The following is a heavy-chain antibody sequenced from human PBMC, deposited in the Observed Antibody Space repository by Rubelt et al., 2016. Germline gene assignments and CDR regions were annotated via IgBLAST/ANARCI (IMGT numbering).Heavy chain of an antibody. CDR3: ARDLMDYGAPEY. CDR1: GFVFSSYA. V-gene: IGHV3-23*01. J-gene: IGHJ4*02. D-gene: IGHD4-17*01. Sequence: ASGFVFSSYAMSWVRQAPGKGLEWVSGTSGDGKNKYYADSVRGRFTISRDNAENTLYLQMNSLRAEDTAVYYCARDLMDYGAPEYWGQGALVTVSS. CDR2: TSGDGKNK.